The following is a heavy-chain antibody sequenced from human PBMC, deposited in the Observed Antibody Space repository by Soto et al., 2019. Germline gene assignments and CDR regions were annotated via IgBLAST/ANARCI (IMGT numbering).Heavy chain of an antibody. J-gene: IGHJ4*02. CDR3: ARDGVGATTYFGYFDY. Sequence: QVQLVESGGGVVQPGRSLRLSCAASGFNFRGYGMHWVRQAPGKGLEWVAITRQDGSNTYYADSVRGRFTISRDNSKNTLYLQMNSLRVEDTAVYYCARDGVGATTYFGYFDYWGQGTPITVSS. V-gene: IGHV3-33*01. CDR1: GFNFRGYG. CDR2: TRQDGSNT. D-gene: IGHD1-26*01.